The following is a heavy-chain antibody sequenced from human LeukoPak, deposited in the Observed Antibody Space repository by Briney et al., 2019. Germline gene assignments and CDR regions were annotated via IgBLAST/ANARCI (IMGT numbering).Heavy chain of an antibody. J-gene: IGHJ4*02. CDR1: GYTFTGYY. CDR2: INPNSGGT. D-gene: IGHD6-19*01. V-gene: IGHV1-2*02. CDR3: ARGFMSSGWTYFDY. Sequence: ASVKVSCKASGYTFTGYYMHWVRQAPGQGLEWMGWINPNSGGTNYAQKFQGRVTITRNTSISTAYMELSSLRSGDTAVYYCARGFMSSGWTYFDYWGQGTLVTVSS.